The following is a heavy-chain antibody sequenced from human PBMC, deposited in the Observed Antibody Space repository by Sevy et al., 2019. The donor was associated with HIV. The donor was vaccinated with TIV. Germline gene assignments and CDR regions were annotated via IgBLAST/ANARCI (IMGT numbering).Heavy chain of an antibody. CDR1: GYTLTKLS. Sequence: ASVKVSCKVSGYTLTKLSIHWVRQAPGKGLEWMGDFDHQDGETIYAERFQGRLTMTVDTSTDTAYMELSSLTSEDTAVYYCATVGLRYYSGASSYQGDWFDRWGEGTLVTVSS. CDR3: ATVGLRYYSGASSYQGDWFDR. V-gene: IGHV1-24*01. J-gene: IGHJ5*02. D-gene: IGHD2-15*01. CDR2: FDHQDGET.